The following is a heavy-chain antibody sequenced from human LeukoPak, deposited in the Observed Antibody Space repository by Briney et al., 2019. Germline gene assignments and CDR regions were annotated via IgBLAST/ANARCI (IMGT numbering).Heavy chain of an antibody. D-gene: IGHD3-22*01. CDR2: TSGYNGYT. J-gene: IGHJ5*02. CDR1: GYTFTSYG. CDR3: ARDEARYSSGYYPNWFDP. Sequence: ASVKVSCKASGYTFTSYGISWVRQAPGQGLEWMGWTSGYNGYTHYANNHQGRVTMATDTSTSTAYMELRSLRSDDTAVYYCARDEARYSSGYYPNWFDPWGQGTLVTVSS. V-gene: IGHV1-18*01.